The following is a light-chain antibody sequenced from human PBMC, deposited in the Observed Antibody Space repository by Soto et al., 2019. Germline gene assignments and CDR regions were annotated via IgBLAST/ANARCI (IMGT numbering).Light chain of an antibody. J-gene: IGKJ5*01. CDR1: QSISSY. Sequence: DIQMTQSPSSLSASVGDRVTITCRASQSISSYLNWYQQKPGKAPKLLIYAASSLQSGVPSRFSGSGSGTDFTLTISSLQXEDFATXXXXXXXXXXIXFXXGTRLEIK. CDR2: AAS. CDR3: XXXXXXXIX. V-gene: IGKV1-39*01.